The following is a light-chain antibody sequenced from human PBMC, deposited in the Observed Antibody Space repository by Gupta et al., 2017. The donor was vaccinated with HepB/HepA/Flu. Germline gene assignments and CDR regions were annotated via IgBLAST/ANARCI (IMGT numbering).Light chain of an antibody. CDR2: DAS. CDR3: QQCSNWPLT. V-gene: IGKV3-15*01. CDR1: QTVTSN. Sequence: EILMTQSPATLSVSPGERVILSCRASQTVTSNLAWYQQKPGQAPRLLIYDASTRATGTPARFSGSGSGTEFTLTISSLQSEDFGVYYCQQCSNWPLTFGGGTKVEIK. J-gene: IGKJ4*01.